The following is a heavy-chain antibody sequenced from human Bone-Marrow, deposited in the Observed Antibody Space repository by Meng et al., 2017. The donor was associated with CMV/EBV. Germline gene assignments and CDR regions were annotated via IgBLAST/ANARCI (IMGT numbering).Heavy chain of an antibody. Sequence: GESLKISCAASGFTFSSYGMHWVRQAPGKGLEWVAFIRYDGSNKYYADSVKGRFTISRDNSKNTLYLQMNSLRAEDTAVYYCAKVFLRWVSDAFDIWGQGTTVTVSS. CDR3: AKVFLRWVSDAFDI. V-gene: IGHV3-30*02. CDR2: IRYDGSNK. J-gene: IGHJ3*02. CDR1: GFTFSSYG. D-gene: IGHD3-10*02.